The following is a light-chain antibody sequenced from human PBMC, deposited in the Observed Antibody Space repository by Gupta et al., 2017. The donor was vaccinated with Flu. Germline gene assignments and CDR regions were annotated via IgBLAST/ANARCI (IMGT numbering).Light chain of an antibody. Sequence: DIQVTQSPSTLSASVGDRVTITCRANQNLYGMLAWYQQRPREAPKLLIYKASILESGIPSRFSGSGSATEFTLTITSLQPDDFATYYCQQYFDYSQWTFGQGTKVEAK. CDR3: QQYFDYSQWT. V-gene: IGKV1-5*03. CDR1: QNLYGM. J-gene: IGKJ1*01. CDR2: KAS.